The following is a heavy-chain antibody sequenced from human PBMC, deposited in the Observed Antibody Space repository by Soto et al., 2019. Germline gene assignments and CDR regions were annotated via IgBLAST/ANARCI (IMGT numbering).Heavy chain of an antibody. J-gene: IGHJ6*02. CDR3: AGGGDYYDGSGYLSYGMDV. CDR2: IIPIFGTA. CDR1: GGTFSSYA. D-gene: IGHD3-22*01. Sequence: GASVKVSCKASGGTFSSYAISWVRQAPGQGLEWMGGIIPIFGTANYAQKFQGRVTITADESTSTAYMELSSLRSEDTAVYYCAGGGDYYDGSGYLSYGMDVWGQGTTVTVSS. V-gene: IGHV1-69*13.